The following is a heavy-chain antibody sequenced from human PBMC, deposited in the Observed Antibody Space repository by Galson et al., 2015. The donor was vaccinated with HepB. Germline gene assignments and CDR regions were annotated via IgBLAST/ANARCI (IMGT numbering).Heavy chain of an antibody. D-gene: IGHD3-22*01. CDR3: AKDFAPNISVMDY. CDR1: GFTFNNYA. J-gene: IGHJ4*02. Sequence: SLRLSCAASGFTFNNYAMSWVRQAPGKGLEWVSLLSGGGITTQYADSVKGRFTISRDNSKNTLYLQMNSLRAEDTAVYYCAKDFAPNISVMDYWGQGTLVTVSS. V-gene: IGHV3-23*01. CDR2: LSGGGITT.